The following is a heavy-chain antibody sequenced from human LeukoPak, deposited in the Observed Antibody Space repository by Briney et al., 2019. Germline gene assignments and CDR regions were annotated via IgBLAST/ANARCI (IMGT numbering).Heavy chain of an antibody. J-gene: IGHJ4*02. CDR1: GFTFSSYS. CDR2: ISSSGNTI. Sequence: GGSLRLSCAASGFTFSSYSMNWVRQAPGKGLEWVSYISSSGNTIYYADSVKGRFTISRDNAKNSLYLQMNSLRAEDTAVCYCARDRSGSYYGGENYFDYWGQGTLVTVSS. V-gene: IGHV3-48*04. D-gene: IGHD1-26*01. CDR3: ARDRSGSYYGGENYFDY.